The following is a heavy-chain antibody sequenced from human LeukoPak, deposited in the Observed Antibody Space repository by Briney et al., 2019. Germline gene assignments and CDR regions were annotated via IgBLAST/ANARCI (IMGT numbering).Heavy chain of an antibody. V-gene: IGHV3-48*01. CDR2: ISSRSSTK. Sequence: PGGSLRLSCAASGFTFRDYSMNWVRQAPGKGLEWVSDISSRSSTKYYADSVKGRFTISRDNAKNSLYLQMNSLRAEDTAIYYCARGSSPIDCWGQGTLVTLSS. CDR3: ARGSSPIDC. J-gene: IGHJ4*02. D-gene: IGHD6-13*01. CDR1: GFTFRDYS.